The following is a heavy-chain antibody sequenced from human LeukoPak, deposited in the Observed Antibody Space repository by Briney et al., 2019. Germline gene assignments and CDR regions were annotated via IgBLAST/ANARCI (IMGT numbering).Heavy chain of an antibody. CDR1: GFTFSSYS. D-gene: IGHD1-1*01. CDR2: ISGSSSPI. CDR3: ARAGYTVQNWFDP. J-gene: IGHJ5*02. Sequence: GGSLRLSCAASGFTFSSYSVNWVRQAPGKGLEWISYISGSSSPIRYADSVKGRFTISRDNAKNSLYLEMNSLRAEDTAVYYCARAGYTVQNWFDPWGQGTLVTVSS. V-gene: IGHV3-48*04.